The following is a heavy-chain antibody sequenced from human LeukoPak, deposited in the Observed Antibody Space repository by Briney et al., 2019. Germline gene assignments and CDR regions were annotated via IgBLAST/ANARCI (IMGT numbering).Heavy chain of an antibody. CDR3: ARGDPANFEY. CDR1: GYSISSGYY. V-gene: IGHV4-38-2*02. J-gene: IGHJ4*02. Sequence: SETLSLTCTVSGYSISSGYYWGWIRQPPGKGLEWIGGIYHSGNTNYNPSLRSRVTISLDMSKNQFSLKLTSVTADDTAVYYCARGDPANFEYWGQGTLVTVSS. CDR2: IYHSGNT.